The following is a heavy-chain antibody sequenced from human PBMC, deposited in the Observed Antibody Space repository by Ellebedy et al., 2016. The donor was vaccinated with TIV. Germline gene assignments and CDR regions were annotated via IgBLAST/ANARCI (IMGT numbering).Heavy chain of an antibody. CDR2: IKQDGSEK. J-gene: IGHJ4*02. V-gene: IGHV3-7*03. Sequence: GESLEISXAASGFTFSSYWMSWVRQAPGKGLEWVANIKQDGSEKYYVDSVKGRFTIYRDNAKNSLYLQMNSLRAEDTAVYYCARRSYYDSSGIEYYFDYWGQGTLVTVSS. D-gene: IGHD3-22*01. CDR1: GFTFSSYW. CDR3: ARRSYYDSSGIEYYFDY.